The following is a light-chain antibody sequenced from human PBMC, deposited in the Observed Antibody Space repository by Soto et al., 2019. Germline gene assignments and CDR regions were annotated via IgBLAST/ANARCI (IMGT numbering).Light chain of an antibody. CDR3: QVWDSDSDPSYV. J-gene: IGLJ1*01. CDR2: DDT. CDR1: NIGAYS. Sequence: SYELIQTPSVSVAPGQTARITCGGNNIGAYSVYWYQQKPGQAPVLVVYDDTNRPSGIPGRFSGSNSGNTATLTISSVEAGDEAAYYCQVWDSDSDPSYVFGGGTKVTVL. V-gene: IGLV3-21*02.